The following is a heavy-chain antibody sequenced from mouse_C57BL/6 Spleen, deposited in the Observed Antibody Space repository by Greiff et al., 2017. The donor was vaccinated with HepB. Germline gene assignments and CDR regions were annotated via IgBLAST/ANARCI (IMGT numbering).Heavy chain of an antibody. CDR1: GFTFSSYA. D-gene: IGHD1-1*01. V-gene: IGHV5-4*01. J-gene: IGHJ1*03. CDR2: ISDGGSYT. CDR3: ARDRDYYGIWYFDV. Sequence: EVQLVESGGGLVKPGGSLKLSCAASGFTFSSYAMSWVRQTPEKRLEWVATISDGGSYTYYPDNVKGRFTISRDNAKNNLYLQMSHLKSEDTAMYYCARDRDYYGIWYFDVWGTGTTVTVSS.